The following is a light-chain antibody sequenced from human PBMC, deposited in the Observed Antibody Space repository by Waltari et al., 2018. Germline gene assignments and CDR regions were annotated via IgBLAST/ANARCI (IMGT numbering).Light chain of an antibody. CDR3: QHYKNLPVS. Sequence: IVLTQSPGTLSLSPGERATLSCRASQSVSIYLAWYQQKPGQAPRLLIYHTSTRATGIPDRFSGSGSGTDFSLTISGLEPEVFAVYYCQHYKNLPVSFGQGTRVEIK. CDR1: QSVSIY. V-gene: IGKV3-20*01. CDR2: HTS. J-gene: IGKJ1*01.